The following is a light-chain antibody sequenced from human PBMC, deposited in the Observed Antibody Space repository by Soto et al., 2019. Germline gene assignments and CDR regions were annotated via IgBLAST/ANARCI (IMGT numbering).Light chain of an antibody. CDR1: SSDVGGYTY. CDR3: SSYTSSSTLVV. Sequence: QPVLTQPASVSGSPGQSITISCTGTSSDVGGYTYVSWYQQHPGKAPKLMIYEVSNRPSGVSNRFSGSKSGNTASLTISGLQAEDEADYYCSSYTSSSTLVVFGTGTKLTVL. V-gene: IGLV2-14*01. J-gene: IGLJ1*01. CDR2: EVS.